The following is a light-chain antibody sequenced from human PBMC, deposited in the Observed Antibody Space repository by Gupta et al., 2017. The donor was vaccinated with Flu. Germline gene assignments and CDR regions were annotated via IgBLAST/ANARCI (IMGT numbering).Light chain of an antibody. J-gene: IGKJ3*01. V-gene: IGKV3-15*01. CDR3: QQYNNWPPFT. CDR1: QSISSS. Sequence: EIVMTQSPATLSVSQGERATLSCRASQSISSSLAWYQQKPGQAPRLLIYGASTRATGIPARFSGSGSGTEFTLTISSLQSEDFAVYYCQQYNNWPPFTFGPGTKVDIK. CDR2: GAS.